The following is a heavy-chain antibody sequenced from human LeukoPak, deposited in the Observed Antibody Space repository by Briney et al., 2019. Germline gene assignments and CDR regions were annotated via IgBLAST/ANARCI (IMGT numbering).Heavy chain of an antibody. V-gene: IGHV3-23*01. CDR3: AKDGGSGSPGDYFGY. J-gene: IGHJ4*02. D-gene: IGHD3-10*01. CDR2: ISGSGSNT. CDR1: GFIFSNYA. Sequence: QPGGSLRLSCAASGFIFSNYAMSWVRQAPGKGLEWVSAISGSGSNTYYAESVKGRFTISRDNPKNTLYLQMNSLRAEGTAVYYCAKDGGSGSPGDYFGYWGQGTLVTVSS.